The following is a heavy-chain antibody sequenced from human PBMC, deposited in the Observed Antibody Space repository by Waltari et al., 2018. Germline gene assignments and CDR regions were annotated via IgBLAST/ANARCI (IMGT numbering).Heavy chain of an antibody. CDR1: GGSISSSNW. J-gene: IGHJ4*02. CDR2: SYHSGST. V-gene: IGHV4-4*02. D-gene: IGHD4-17*01. Sequence: QVQLQESGPGLVKPSGTLSLTCAVSGGSISSSNWWSWVRQPPGKGLEWIGESYHSGSTNYNPSLKSRVTISVDKSKNQFSLKLSSVTAADTALYYCAKDSDGDYWREMAYWGQGTLVTVSS. CDR3: AKDSDGDYWREMAY.